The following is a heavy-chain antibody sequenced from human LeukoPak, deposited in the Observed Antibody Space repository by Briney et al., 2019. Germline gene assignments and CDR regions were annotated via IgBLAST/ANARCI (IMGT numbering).Heavy chain of an antibody. D-gene: IGHD3-10*01. CDR2: INTGGDGT. V-gene: IGHV3-23*01. J-gene: IGHJ4*02. Sequence: PVGSVRLSCAASGFTFSGYAMSWVRQAPGKGLEWVSAINTGGDGTFYADSVKGRFTISRDNSMNTQYLQMNSLRAEDTAVFYCATFGSGSRRINSFDYWGQGTLVSVST. CDR1: GFTFSGYA. CDR3: ATFGSGSRRINSFDY.